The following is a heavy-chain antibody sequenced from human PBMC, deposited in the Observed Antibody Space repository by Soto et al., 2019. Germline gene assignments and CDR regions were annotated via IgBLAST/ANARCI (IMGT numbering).Heavy chain of an antibody. CDR3: ATHPPYGPLDH. V-gene: IGHV4-39*01. D-gene: IGHD4-17*01. CDR1: GGSISSSRYC. Sequence: SETLSLTWTVSGGSISSSRYCWGWIRQPPGKGLEWIGNIYYSGSTYYNPSLKSRVTISVDTSKNQFSLRLTSVTAADTAVYYCATHPPYGPLDHWGQGTQVTVSS. J-gene: IGHJ4*02. CDR2: IYYSGST.